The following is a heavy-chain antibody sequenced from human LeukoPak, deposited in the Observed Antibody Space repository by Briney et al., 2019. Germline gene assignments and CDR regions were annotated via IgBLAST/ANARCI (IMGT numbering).Heavy chain of an antibody. V-gene: IGHV1-69*02. CDR1: GGTFSSYT. Sequence: SVKVSCKXSGGTFSSYTISWVRQAPGQGLEWMGRIIPILGIANYAQKFQGRVTITADKSTSTAYMELSSLRSEDTAVYYCAVLGGCSSTSCYSVYWGQGTLVTVSS. D-gene: IGHD2-2*02. CDR2: IIPILGIA. J-gene: IGHJ4*02. CDR3: AVLGGCSSTSCYSVY.